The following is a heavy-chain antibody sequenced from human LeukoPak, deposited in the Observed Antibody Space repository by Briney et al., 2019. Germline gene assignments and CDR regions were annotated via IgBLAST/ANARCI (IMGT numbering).Heavy chain of an antibody. V-gene: IGHV3-33*01. D-gene: IGHD3-10*01. CDR2: IWYDGSNK. J-gene: IGHJ6*02. CDR1: GFTFSSYG. CDR3: ARDPRGGSGSSLYYYYYYGMDV. Sequence: HPGGSLRLSCAASGFTFSSYGMHWVRQAPGKGLEWVAVIWYDGSNKYYADSVKGRFTISRDNSKNTLYLQMNSLRAEDTAVYYCARDPRGGSGSSLYYYYYYGMDVWGQGTTVTVSS.